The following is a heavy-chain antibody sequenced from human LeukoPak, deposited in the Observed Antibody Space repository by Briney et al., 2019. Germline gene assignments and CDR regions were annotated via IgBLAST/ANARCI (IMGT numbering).Heavy chain of an antibody. D-gene: IGHD3-9*01. CDR2: ITSSGGNT. V-gene: IGHV3-23*01. J-gene: IGHJ4*02. CDR3: AKWGDYDVLTGYYVSDY. Sequence: GASLRLSCAASGFTFSNSSMSWVRQAPGKGLEWVSAITSSGGNTYYADSVKGRFTIPRDNSKNTGVLQMNSLRAEDTAVYYCAKWGDYDVLTGYYVSDYWGQGTLVTVSS. CDR1: GFTFSNSS.